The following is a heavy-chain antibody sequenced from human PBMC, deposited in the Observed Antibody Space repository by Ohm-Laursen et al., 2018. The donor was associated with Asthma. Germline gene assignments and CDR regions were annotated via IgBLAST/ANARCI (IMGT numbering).Heavy chain of an antibody. CDR3: ARDMDGATVTTAAIIDY. CDR2: ISTASTFI. D-gene: IGHD4-11*01. Sequence: GSLRLSCAASGYSFSLYSIHWIRQAPGKGLEWVASISTASTFIYYADSVRGRFTTSRDNAKNSLYLQMNSLRAEDTAVYYCARDMDGATVTTAAIIDYWGQGTLVTVSS. J-gene: IGHJ4*02. CDR1: GYSFSLYS. V-gene: IGHV3-21*01.